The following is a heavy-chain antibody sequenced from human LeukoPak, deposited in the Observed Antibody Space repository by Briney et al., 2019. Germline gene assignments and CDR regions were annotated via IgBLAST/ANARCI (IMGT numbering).Heavy chain of an antibody. CDR2: ISGGTT. J-gene: IGHJ4*02. V-gene: IGHV3-49*03. CDR1: GFNFGDYL. CDR3: SRGSGWLSVY. D-gene: IGHD6-19*01. Sequence: GGSLRLSCTASGFNFGDYLMSWFRQAPGKGLEWIGIISGGTTEYAASVKDRFTISRDDSTSIAYLQMNSLTTEDTAVYYCSRGSGWLSVYWGQGTLVTVSS.